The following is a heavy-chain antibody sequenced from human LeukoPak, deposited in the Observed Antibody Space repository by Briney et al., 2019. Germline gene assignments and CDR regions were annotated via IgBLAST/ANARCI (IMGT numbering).Heavy chain of an antibody. D-gene: IGHD3-16*01. Sequence: SEALSLACTVSGGSVSGTFYWSWIRQPPGKGLEWISYIYHTGTTDSNPSLKSRFAVSLDTSKNQFSLKLSSVTAADTAVYYCARRWVYDKRAFDAWGQGTMVTVSA. J-gene: IGHJ3*01. CDR1: GGSVSGTFY. CDR3: ARRWVYDKRAFDA. CDR2: IYHTGTT. V-gene: IGHV4-61*01.